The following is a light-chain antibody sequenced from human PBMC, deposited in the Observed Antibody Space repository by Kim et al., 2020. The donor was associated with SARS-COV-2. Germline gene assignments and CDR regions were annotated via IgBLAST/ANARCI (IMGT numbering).Light chain of an antibody. CDR2: AAS. J-gene: IGKJ2*01. CDR1: ENIINY. Sequence: DIQMTQSPSSLSISVGDRVTLTCRASENIINYLNWYQHKPGKAPNLLIYAASSLQSGVPSRFSGSGSGTDFTLTISSLQPEDFATYYCQQSYSTPYTFGQGTKLEIK. CDR3: QQSYSTPYT. V-gene: IGKV1-39*01.